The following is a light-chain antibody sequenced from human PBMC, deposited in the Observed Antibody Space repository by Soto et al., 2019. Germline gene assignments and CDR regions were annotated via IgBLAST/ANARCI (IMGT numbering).Light chain of an antibody. Sequence: QSALTQPASVSGSPGQSITISRTGISSDIGGYNYVSWYQQHPGKAPKLMIYDVSNRRSGVSNRVSGSKSGNTASLTISGLQAEDEADYYCFSYTSSSTVLFGGGTKLTVL. CDR1: SSDIGGYNY. J-gene: IGLJ2*01. CDR2: DVS. CDR3: FSYTSSSTVL. V-gene: IGLV2-14*01.